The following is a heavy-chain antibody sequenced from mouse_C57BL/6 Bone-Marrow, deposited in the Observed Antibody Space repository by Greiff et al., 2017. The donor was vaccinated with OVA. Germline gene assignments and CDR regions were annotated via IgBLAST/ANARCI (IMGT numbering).Heavy chain of an antibody. D-gene: IGHD1-1*01. CDR3: ARPLYYDGSSSFDY. CDR2: IYPGSGIT. V-gene: IGHV1-55*01. Sequence: QVQLQQPGAELVKPGASVKMSCKASGYTFPSYWITCVKQRPGQGLEWIGDIYPGSGITNYNEKFQSKATLTVDPSSSKASMQLSRLPSEDSAVYYCARPLYYDGSSSFDYWGQGTTLTVAS. CDR1: GYTFPSYW. J-gene: IGHJ2*01.